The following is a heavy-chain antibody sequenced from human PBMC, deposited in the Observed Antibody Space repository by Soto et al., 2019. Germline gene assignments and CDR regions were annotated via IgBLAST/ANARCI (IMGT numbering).Heavy chain of an antibody. Sequence: GASVKVSCKASGGTFSSYAISWVRQAPGQGLEWMGGIIPIFGTANYAQKFQGRVTITADESTSTAYMELSSLRSEDTAVYYCARFVAAAGTSHHWFDPWGQGTLVTVS. CDR3: ARFVAAAGTSHHWFDP. CDR1: GGTFSSYA. CDR2: IIPIFGTA. D-gene: IGHD6-13*01. J-gene: IGHJ5*02. V-gene: IGHV1-69*13.